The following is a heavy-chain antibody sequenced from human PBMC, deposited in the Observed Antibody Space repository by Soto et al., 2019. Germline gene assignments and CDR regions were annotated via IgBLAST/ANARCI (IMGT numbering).Heavy chain of an antibody. CDR3: ARAKGLVTVTTSWFDP. Sequence: SETLSLTCTVSGGSISSGGYYWSWIRQPPGKGLEWIGYIYYSGSTYYNPSLKSRVSISADTSKNQFSLKLSSVTAADTAVYYCARAKGLVTVTTSWFDPWGQGTLVTVSS. D-gene: IGHD4-17*01. V-gene: IGHV4-30-4*01. CDR2: IYYSGST. CDR1: GGSISSGGYY. J-gene: IGHJ5*02.